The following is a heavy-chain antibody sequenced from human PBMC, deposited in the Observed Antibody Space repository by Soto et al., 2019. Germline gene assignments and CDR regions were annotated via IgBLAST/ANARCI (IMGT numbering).Heavy chain of an antibody. D-gene: IGHD6-19*01. V-gene: IGHV3-23*01. CDR2: ISGSGGST. J-gene: IGHJ5*02. Sequence: GGSLRLSCAASGFTFSSYAMSWVRQAPGKGLEWVSAISGSGGSTYYADSVKGRFTISRDNSKNTLYLQMNSLRAEDTAVYYCAKDRYSSGWYGGPWFDPWGQGTLVTVSS. CDR1: GFTFSSYA. CDR3: AKDRYSSGWYGGPWFDP.